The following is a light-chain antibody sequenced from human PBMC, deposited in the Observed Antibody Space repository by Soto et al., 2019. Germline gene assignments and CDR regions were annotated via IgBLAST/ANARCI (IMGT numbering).Light chain of an antibody. V-gene: IGLV2-23*02. CDR1: SSDVGSYKL. Sequence: QSVLTQPASVSGSPGQSITISCTGTSSDVGSYKLVSWYQQHPGKAPKLMISEVSKRPSGISDRFSCSKSGSTASLTISGVQAEDEADYYCCSYAGTSTHTVFGGGTQLTVL. CDR3: CSYAGTSTHTV. CDR2: EVS. J-gene: IGLJ7*01.